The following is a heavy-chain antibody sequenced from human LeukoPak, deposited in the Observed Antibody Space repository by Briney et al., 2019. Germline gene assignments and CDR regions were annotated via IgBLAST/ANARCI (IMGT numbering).Heavy chain of an antibody. Sequence: SETLSLTCAVYGGSFSGYYWSWIRQPPGKGLEWIGEINHSGSTNYNPSLKSRVTISVDTSKNQFSLKLSSVTAADTAVYYCARHPIILLWFGEFDYWGQGTLVTVSS. J-gene: IGHJ4*02. V-gene: IGHV4-34*01. CDR1: GGSFSGYY. CDR3: ARHPIILLWFGEFDY. CDR2: INHSGST. D-gene: IGHD3-10*01.